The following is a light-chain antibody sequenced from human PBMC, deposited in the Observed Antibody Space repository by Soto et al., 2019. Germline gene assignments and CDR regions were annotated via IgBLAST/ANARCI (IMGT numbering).Light chain of an antibody. V-gene: IGLV1-47*01. CDR2: RNN. J-gene: IGLJ1*01. CDR1: SSNIGNNY. Sequence: QSVLTQPPSASGTPGQRVTISCSGSSSNIGNNYVYWYQQLSGTAPKLLSYRNNQRPSGVPDRFSGSKSGTSASLDISGLRSEDEADYYCAAWEDSLSVNFGTGTKVTVL. CDR3: AAWEDSLSVN.